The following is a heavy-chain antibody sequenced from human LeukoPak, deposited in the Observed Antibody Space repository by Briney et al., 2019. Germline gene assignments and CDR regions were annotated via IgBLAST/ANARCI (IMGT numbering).Heavy chain of an antibody. J-gene: IGHJ3*02. Sequence: ASVKVSCKASGYTFTGYYIHWVRQAPGQGLEWMGWINPNSGGTNYAQKFQGRVTMTRDTSFSTAYMELSRLRSDDTAVYYCASHRELLLYAFDIWGQGTMVTVSS. CDR3: ASHRELLLYAFDI. V-gene: IGHV1-2*02. CDR1: GYTFTGYY. CDR2: INPNSGGT. D-gene: IGHD1-26*01.